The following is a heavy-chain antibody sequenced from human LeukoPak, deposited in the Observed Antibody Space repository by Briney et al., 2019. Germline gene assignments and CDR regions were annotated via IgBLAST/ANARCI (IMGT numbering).Heavy chain of an antibody. V-gene: IGHV3-23*01. CDR3: AKMKGHPLPKYYMDV. J-gene: IGHJ6*01. Sequence: GGSLRLSCAASGFTFSNFAMSWVRRTPGKGLEWVSGIINSGDTLYGDSVKGRFTISRDNSKNTLYLEMNSLRAEDTAIYYCAKMKGHPLPKYYMDVWGQGTTVTVTS. D-gene: IGHD1-26*01. CDR1: GFTFSNFA. CDR2: IINSGDT.